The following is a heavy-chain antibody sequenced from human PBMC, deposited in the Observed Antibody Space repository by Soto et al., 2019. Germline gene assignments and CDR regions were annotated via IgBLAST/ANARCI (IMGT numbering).Heavy chain of an antibody. J-gene: IGHJ3*02. D-gene: IGHD3-10*01. CDR2: ISYDGSNK. Sequence: QVQLVESGGGVVQPGRSLRLSCAASGFTFSSYGMHWVRQAPGKGLEWVAVISYDGSNKYYADSVKGRFTISRDNSKNTLYLQMNSLRAEDTAVYYCAKSFGETGDAFDIWGQGTMVTVSS. CDR1: GFTFSSYG. V-gene: IGHV3-30*18. CDR3: AKSFGETGDAFDI.